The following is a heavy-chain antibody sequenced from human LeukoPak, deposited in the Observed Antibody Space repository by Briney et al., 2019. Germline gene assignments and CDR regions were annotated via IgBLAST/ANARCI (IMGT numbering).Heavy chain of an antibody. CDR1: GFTFSNYV. CDR3: AKVRAPSGWFNSDY. J-gene: IGHJ4*02. V-gene: IGHV3-23*01. D-gene: IGHD6-19*01. Sequence: GGSLRLSCAASGFTFSNYVMSWVRQAPGKGLEWVSGISGSGDSTYYADSVKGRFTISRNNSKNTLYLQMNSLRVEDTAAYYCAKVRAPSGWFNSDYWGQGTLVTVCS. CDR2: ISGSGDST.